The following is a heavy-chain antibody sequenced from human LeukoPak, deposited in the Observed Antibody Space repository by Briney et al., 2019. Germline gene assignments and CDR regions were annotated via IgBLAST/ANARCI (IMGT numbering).Heavy chain of an antibody. CDR1: GFTFSSYS. V-gene: IGHV3-21*01. J-gene: IGHJ4*02. CDR2: ISSSSSYI. Sequence: PGGSLRLSCAASGFTFSSYSMNWVRQAPGKGLEWVSSISSSSSYIYYADSVKGRFTIPRDNAKNSLYLQMNSLRAEDTAVYYCARINYYDSSGEYLDYWGQGTLVTVSS. D-gene: IGHD3-22*01. CDR3: ARINYYDSSGEYLDY.